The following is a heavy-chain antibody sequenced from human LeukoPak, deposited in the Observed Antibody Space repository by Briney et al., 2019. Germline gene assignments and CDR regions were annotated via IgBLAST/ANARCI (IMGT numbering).Heavy chain of an antibody. CDR1: VFTFSTYG. D-gene: IGHD2-8*01. J-gene: IGHJ4*02. V-gene: IGHV3-30*18. CDR3: AKVKYAGYYFDY. Sequence: PGGSLRLSCAASVFTFSTYGMYWVRQAPGKGLEWVAYISYEGTKIDYADSVKGRFTISRDNSKNTLDLQVGSLRAEDTAVYYCAKVKYAGYYFDYWGQGTLVTVSS. CDR2: ISYEGTKI.